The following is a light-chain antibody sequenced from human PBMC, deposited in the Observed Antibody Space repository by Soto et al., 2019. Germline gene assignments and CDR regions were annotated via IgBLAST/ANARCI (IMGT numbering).Light chain of an antibody. J-gene: IGKJ5*01. CDR1: QGISNY. V-gene: IGKV1-27*01. CDR3: QQLNSYPIT. CDR2: AAS. Sequence: NHVSQSPASLSASVGDRVRITCRASQGISNYLAWYQQKPGKVPKLLIYAASTLQSGVPSRFSGSGSGTDFTLTISSLQPEDFATYYCQQLNSYPITFGQGTRLEIK.